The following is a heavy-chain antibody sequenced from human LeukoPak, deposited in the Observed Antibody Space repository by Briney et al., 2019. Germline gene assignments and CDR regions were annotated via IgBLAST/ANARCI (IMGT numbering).Heavy chain of an antibody. J-gene: IGHJ4*02. CDR1: GITFINHA. CDR3: ARNPGVGSSWYRLHY. CDR2: ISYDGSNT. D-gene: IGHD6-13*01. Sequence: GGSLRLSCAASGITFINHAMDWVRQAPGKGLEWVAVISYDGSNTYYADSVKGRFTISRDNSKSTLYLQMSSLRVEDTAVYYCARNPGVGSSWYRLHYWGQGTLVTVSS. V-gene: IGHV3-30-3*01.